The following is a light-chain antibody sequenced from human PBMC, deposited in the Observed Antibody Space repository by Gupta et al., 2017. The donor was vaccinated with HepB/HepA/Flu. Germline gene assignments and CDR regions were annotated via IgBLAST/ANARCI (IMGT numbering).Light chain of an antibody. CDR3: GTWDNSLNAVV. CDR2: DSS. J-gene: IGLJ2*01. V-gene: IGLV1-51*01. CDR1: SSNIGQNY. Sequence: QSVLTQPPSVSAGPGQKVTISCSGSSSNIGQNYVSWYQQLPGTAPKLLIYDSSKRPSGIPDRFSGSKSGTSATLGITGLQTGDEAEYYCGTWDNSLNAVVFGGGTKLTVL.